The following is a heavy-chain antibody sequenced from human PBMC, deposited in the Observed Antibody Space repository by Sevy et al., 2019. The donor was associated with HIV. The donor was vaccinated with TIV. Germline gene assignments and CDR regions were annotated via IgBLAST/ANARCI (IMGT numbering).Heavy chain of an antibody. Sequence: ASVKVSCKASGVTFNSYAFHWVRQAPGQGLEWMGGIIPMFGTTDCAQKFQGRVTISADESTSTVYMEQSSLRSEDTAVYYSTRGVTKIIGGGYYFDYWGQGTLVTVSS. J-gene: IGHJ4*02. CDR3: TRGVTKIIGGGYYFDY. CDR1: GVTFNSYA. V-gene: IGHV1-69*13. D-gene: IGHD3-22*01. CDR2: IIPMFGTT.